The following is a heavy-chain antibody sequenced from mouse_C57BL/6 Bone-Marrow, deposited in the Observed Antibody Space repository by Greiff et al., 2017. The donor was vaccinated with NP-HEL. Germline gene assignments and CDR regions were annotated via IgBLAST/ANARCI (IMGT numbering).Heavy chain of an antibody. CDR1: GYTFTDYY. J-gene: IGHJ4*01. Sequence: VEPGASVKISCKASGYTFTDYYMNWVKQSHGKSLEWIGDINPNNGGTSYNQKFKGKATLTVDKSSSTAYMELRSLTSEDSAVYYCGHAMDYWGQGTSVTVSS. CDR2: INPNNGGT. CDR3: GHAMDY. V-gene: IGHV1-26*01.